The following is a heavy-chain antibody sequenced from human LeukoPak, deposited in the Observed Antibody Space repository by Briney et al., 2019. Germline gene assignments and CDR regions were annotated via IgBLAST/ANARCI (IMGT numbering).Heavy chain of an antibody. CDR2: IHWDDDKT. Sequence: GGSLRLSCAASGFNFEDFVMTWVRQVPGEGLEWVSGIHWDDDKTEYADSVKGRFTISRDNARKSLHLEMSSLRVEDTALYYCARAYGYYYYYMDVWGNGTAVIVSS. D-gene: IGHD3-10*01. V-gene: IGHV3-20*04. J-gene: IGHJ6*03. CDR3: ARAYGYYYYYMDV. CDR1: GFNFEDFV.